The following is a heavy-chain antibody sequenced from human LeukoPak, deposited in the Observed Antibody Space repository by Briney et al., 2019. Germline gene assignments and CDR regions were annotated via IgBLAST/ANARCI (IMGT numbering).Heavy chain of an antibody. V-gene: IGHV4-59*12. CDR2: IYYSGST. D-gene: IGHD3-9*01. Sequence: SETLSLTCTVSGGSISSYYWSWIRQPPGKGLEWIGYIYYSGSTNYNPSLKSRVTISVDTSKNQFSLKLSSVTAADTAVYYCARDGGNFDVDYWGQGTLVTVSS. J-gene: IGHJ4*02. CDR3: ARDGGNFDVDY. CDR1: GGSISSYY.